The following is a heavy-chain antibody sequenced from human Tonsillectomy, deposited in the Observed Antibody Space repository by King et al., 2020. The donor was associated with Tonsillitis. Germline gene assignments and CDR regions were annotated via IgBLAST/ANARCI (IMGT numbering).Heavy chain of an antibody. D-gene: IGHD1-26*01. Sequence: VQLVESGGGLVQPGGSLRLSCAASGFTFNIYSMNWVRQAPGKGLEWVSYISRSSSARHFADSVKGRFTISRDNAKNSLYLQMNSLRDEDTAVYYCARVRGELPHYYYGMDVWGQGTTVTVSS. CDR3: ARVRGELPHYYYGMDV. CDR1: GFTFNIYS. V-gene: IGHV3-48*02. J-gene: IGHJ6*02. CDR2: ISRSSSAR.